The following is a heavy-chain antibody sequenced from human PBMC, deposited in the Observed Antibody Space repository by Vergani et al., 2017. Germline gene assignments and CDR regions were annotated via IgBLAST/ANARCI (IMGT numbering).Heavy chain of an antibody. V-gene: IGHV1-2*02. CDR3: ASANWGWGNGAFDI. CDR2: INPNSGGT. D-gene: IGHD7-27*01. J-gene: IGHJ3*02. CDR1: GYTFTGYY. Sequence: QVQLVQSGAEVKKPGASVKVSCKASGYTFTGYYMHWVRQAPGQGLEWMGWINPNSGGTYYAQTFQGRVTMTRDTSISTAYMELSRLRSDDTAVYYCASANWGWGNGAFDIWGQGTMVTVSS.